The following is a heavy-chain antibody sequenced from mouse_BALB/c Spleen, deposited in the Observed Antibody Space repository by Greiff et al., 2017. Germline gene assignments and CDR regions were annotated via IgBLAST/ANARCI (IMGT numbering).Heavy chain of an antibody. V-gene: IGHV5-17*02. CDR2: ISSGSSTI. D-gene: IGHD2-10*02. Sequence: EVQGVESGGGLVQPGGSRKLSCAASGFTFSSFGMHWVRQAPEKGLEWVAYISSGSSTIYYADTVKGRFTISRDNPKNTLFLQMTSLRSEDTAMYYCARRGRYDAMDDWGQGTSVTVSS. J-gene: IGHJ4*01. CDR3: ARRGRYDAMDD. CDR1: GFTFSSFG.